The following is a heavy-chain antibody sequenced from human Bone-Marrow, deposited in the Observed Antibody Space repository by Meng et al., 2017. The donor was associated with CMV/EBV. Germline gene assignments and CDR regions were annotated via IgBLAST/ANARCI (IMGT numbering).Heavy chain of an antibody. CDR1: GGSFSGYY. CDR3: ARDLGSSWPGY. D-gene: IGHD6-13*01. V-gene: IGHV4-34*01. Sequence: SETLSLTCAVYGGSFSGYYWSWIRQPPGKGLEWIGEINHSGSTYYNPSLKSRVTISVDTSKNQFSLKLSSVTAADTAVYYCARDLGSSWPGYWGQGTLVTVSS. J-gene: IGHJ4*02. CDR2: INHSGST.